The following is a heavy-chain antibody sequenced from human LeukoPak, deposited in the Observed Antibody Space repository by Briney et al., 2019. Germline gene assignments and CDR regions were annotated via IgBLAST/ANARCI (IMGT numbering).Heavy chain of an antibody. Sequence: PGGSLRLSCAASGFTFSSYWMSWVRQAPGKGLGRVANIKQDGSEKYYVDSVKGRFTISRDNAKNSLYLQMNSLRAEDTAVYYCARSGSGRGFDYWGQGTLVTVSS. CDR2: IKQDGSEK. J-gene: IGHJ4*02. CDR3: ARSGSGRGFDY. D-gene: IGHD3-10*01. CDR1: GFTFSSYW. V-gene: IGHV3-7*01.